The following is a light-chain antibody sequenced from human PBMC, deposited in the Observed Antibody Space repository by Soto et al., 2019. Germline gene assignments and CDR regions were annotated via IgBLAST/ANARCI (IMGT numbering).Light chain of an antibody. CDR1: SSNIGSNA. CDR2: DTT. J-gene: IGLJ2*01. CDR3: QSFDSSRIGLL. V-gene: IGLV1-44*01. Sequence: QSVLTQPPSASGTPGQRVTISCSGGSSNIGSNAVNWYRQLPGTAPKLLIYDTTNRPSGVPDRFSGSRSGTSASLAITGLQAEDEADYYCQSFDSSRIGLLFGGGTKLTVL.